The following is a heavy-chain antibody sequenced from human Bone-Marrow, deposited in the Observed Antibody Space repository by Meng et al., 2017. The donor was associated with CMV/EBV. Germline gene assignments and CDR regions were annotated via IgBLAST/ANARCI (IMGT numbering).Heavy chain of an antibody. CDR2: IYYSGST. D-gene: IGHD3-3*01. Sequence: SETLSLTCTVSGGSISSYYWSWIRQPPGKGLEWIGYIYYSGSTNYNPSLKSRVTISVDTSKNQFSLKLSSVTAADTAAYYCAREGLWSGWTRGYGMDVWGQGTTVTVSS. J-gene: IGHJ6*02. CDR3: AREGLWSGWTRGYGMDV. V-gene: IGHV4-59*01. CDR1: GGSISSYY.